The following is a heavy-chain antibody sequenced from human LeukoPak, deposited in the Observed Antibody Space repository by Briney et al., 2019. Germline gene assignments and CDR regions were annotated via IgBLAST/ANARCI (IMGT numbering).Heavy chain of an antibody. V-gene: IGHV3-15*07. D-gene: IGHD2/OR15-2a*01. CDR3: TQGRGFYYDY. CDR1: GLTVSNVW. J-gene: IGHJ4*02. CDR2: IKSKKDGGTT. Sequence: GGSLRLSCAVSGLTVSNVWMNWVRQAPGKGLEWVGRIKSKKDGGTTEFAAPVRGRFTISRDDSQNTLYLQMNSLTSDDTAVYYCTQGRGFYYDYWGQGTLVTVSS.